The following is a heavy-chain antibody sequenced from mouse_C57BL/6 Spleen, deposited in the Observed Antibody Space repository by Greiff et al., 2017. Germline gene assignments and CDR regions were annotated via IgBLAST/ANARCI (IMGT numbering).Heavy chain of an antibody. J-gene: IGHJ1*03. CDR3: ARSGVATHWYFDV. D-gene: IGHD1-1*02. CDR1: GYTFTSYW. V-gene: IGHV1-52*01. Sequence: QVQLQQPGAELVRPGSSVKLSCKASGYTFTSYWMPWVKQRPIQGLEWIGNIDPSDSETHYNQKFKDKATLTVDKSSSTAYMQLSSLTSEDAAVYVCARSGVATHWYFDVWGTETTVTVSS. CDR2: IDPSDSET.